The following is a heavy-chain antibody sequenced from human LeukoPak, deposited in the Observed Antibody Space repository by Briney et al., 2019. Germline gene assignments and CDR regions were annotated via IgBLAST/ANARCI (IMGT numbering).Heavy chain of an antibody. J-gene: IGHJ4*02. Sequence: GGSLRLSCAASGFTFSCYAMNWVRQAAGRGLGWGSLISGSGDSTYYADSVRGRFTISRDNSKNPLYLQMNSLRAENTDVYYCAKRLYDNSGHDYWGQGTLVTVSS. CDR2: ISGSGDST. CDR1: GFTFSCYA. V-gene: IGHV3-23*01. D-gene: IGHD3-22*01. CDR3: AKRLYDNSGHDY.